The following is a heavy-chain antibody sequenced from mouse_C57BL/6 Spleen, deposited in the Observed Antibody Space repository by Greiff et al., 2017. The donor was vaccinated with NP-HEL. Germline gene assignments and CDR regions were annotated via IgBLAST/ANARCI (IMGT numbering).Heavy chain of an antibody. V-gene: IGHV5-6*01. J-gene: IGHJ2*01. Sequence: EVHLVESGGDLVKPGGSLKLSCAASGFTFSSYGMSWVRQTPDKRLEWVATLSSGGSYTYYPDSVKGRFTISRDNAKNTLYLQMSSLKSEDTAMYYCARQYGNYGFDYWGQGTTLTVSS. CDR1: GFTFSSYG. D-gene: IGHD2-1*01. CDR3: ARQYGNYGFDY. CDR2: LSSGGSYT.